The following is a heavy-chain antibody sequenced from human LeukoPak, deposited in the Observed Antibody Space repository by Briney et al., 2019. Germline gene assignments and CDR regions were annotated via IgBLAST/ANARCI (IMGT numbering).Heavy chain of an antibody. D-gene: IGHD3-3*01. CDR2: MNPNSGNT. J-gene: IGHJ6*03. V-gene: IGHV1-8*03. CDR1: GYTFTSYD. Sequence: ASVKVSCKASGYTFTSYDINWVRQATGQGLEWMGWMNPNSGNTGYAQKFQGRVTITRNTSISTAYMELSSLRSEDTAVYYCARGDHPLYDFWSGYYTGYYYYMDVWGKGTTVTVSS. CDR3: ARGDHPLYDFWSGYYTGYYYYMDV.